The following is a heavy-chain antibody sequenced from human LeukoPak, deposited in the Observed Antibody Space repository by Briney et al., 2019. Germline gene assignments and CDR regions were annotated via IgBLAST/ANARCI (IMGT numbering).Heavy chain of an antibody. CDR2: ISSSSSYI. D-gene: IGHD1-26*01. J-gene: IGHJ4*02. CDR1: GFTFSSYS. Sequence: GGSLRLSCAASGFTFSSYSMNWVRQAPGKGLQWVSSISSSSSYIYYADSVKGRFTISRDNAKNSLYLQMNSLRAEDTAVYYCARDYSGSSNHLFAYWGQGTLVTVSS. CDR3: ARDYSGSSNHLFAY. V-gene: IGHV3-21*01.